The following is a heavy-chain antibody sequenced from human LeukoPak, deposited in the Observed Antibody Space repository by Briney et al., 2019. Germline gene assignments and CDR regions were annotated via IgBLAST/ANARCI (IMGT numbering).Heavy chain of an antibody. CDR3: AKDGGYDYYYYGMDV. Sequence: GGSLRLSCAASGFTFSSYAMHWVRQAPGKGLEWVAVISYDGSDIYYADSVKGRFTISRDNSKNTLYLQMNSLRAEDTAVYYCAKDGGYDYYYYGMDVWGQGTTVTVSS. V-gene: IGHV3-30-3*01. CDR1: GFTFSSYA. J-gene: IGHJ6*02. CDR2: ISYDGSDI. D-gene: IGHD5-12*01.